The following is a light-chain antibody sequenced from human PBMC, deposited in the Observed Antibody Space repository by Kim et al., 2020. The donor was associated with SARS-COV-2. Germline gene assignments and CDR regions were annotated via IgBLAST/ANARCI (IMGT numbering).Light chain of an antibody. V-gene: IGLV1-40*01. Sequence: QSVLTQPPSVSGAPGQRVTISCTGSSSNIGAGYDVHWYQQLPGTAHKLLIYGNSNRPSGVPDRFSGSKSGTSASLAITGLQAEDEADYYCQSYDSSLSGGVFGGGTQLTVL. CDR2: GNS. CDR1: SSNIGAGYD. CDR3: QSYDSSLSGGV. J-gene: IGLJ3*02.